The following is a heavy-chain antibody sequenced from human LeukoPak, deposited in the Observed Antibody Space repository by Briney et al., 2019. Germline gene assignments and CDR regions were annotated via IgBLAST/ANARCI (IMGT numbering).Heavy chain of an antibody. D-gene: IGHD5-18*01. Sequence: GGSLRLSCAASGFTVSSNYMTWVRQAPGKGLEWVSAISGSGGSTYYADSVKGRFTISRDNSKNTLYLQMNSLRAEDTAVYYCATQEGDTAMVNWGQGTLVTVSS. CDR2: ISGSGGST. CDR3: ATQEGDTAMVN. V-gene: IGHV3-23*01. CDR1: GFTVSSNY. J-gene: IGHJ4*02.